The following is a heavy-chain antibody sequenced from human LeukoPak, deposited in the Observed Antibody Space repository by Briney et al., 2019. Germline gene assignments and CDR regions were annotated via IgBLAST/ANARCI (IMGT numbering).Heavy chain of an antibody. J-gene: IGHJ4*02. CDR3: ARERDGYNDY. V-gene: IGHV1-69*13. Sequence: ASVKVSCKASGGTFSSYAISWVRQAPGQRLEWMGGIIPIFGTANYAQKFQGRVTITADESTSTAYMELSSLRSEDTAVYYCARERDGYNDYWGQGTLVTVSS. D-gene: IGHD5-24*01. CDR2: IIPIFGTA. CDR1: GGTFSSYA.